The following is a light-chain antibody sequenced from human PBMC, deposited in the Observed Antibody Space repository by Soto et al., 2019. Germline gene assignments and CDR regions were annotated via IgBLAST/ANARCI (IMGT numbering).Light chain of an antibody. J-gene: IGLJ1*01. CDR1: KIGSKS. V-gene: IGLV3-21*02. CDR2: DDS. CDR3: QVWDTRSEHYV. Sequence: SYELTQTPSMSVAPGQTARITCGGNKIGSKSVHWYQQRPGQAPVVVVYDDSDRPSGIPERFSGSNSGDTATLTITRVEAGDEADYHCQVWDTRSEHYVFGAGTQLTVL.